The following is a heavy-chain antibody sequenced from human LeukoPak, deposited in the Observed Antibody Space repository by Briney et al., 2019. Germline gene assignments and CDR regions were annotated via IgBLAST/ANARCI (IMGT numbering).Heavy chain of an antibody. V-gene: IGHV1-69*01. CDR1: GGIFSSYA. CDR3: ARAITMVRGVKSYYYYYMDV. CDR2: IIPIFGTA. J-gene: IGHJ6*03. D-gene: IGHD3-10*01. Sequence: SVKVSCKASGGIFSSYAISWVRQAPGQGLEWMGGIIPIFGTANYAQKFQGRVTITADESTSTAYMELSSLRSEDTAVYYCARAITMVRGVKSYYYYYMDVWGKGTTVTVSS.